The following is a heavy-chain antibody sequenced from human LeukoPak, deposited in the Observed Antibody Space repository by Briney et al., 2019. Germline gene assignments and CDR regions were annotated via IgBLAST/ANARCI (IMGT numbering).Heavy chain of an antibody. J-gene: IGHJ4*02. D-gene: IGHD4-17*01. CDR2: ISSSSSTI. V-gene: IGHV3-48*01. Sequence: PGGPLRLSCAASGFTFSSYSMNWVRQAPGKGLEWVSYISSSSSTIYYADSVKGRFTISRDNAKNSLYLQMNSLRAEDTAVYYCARDGDYGDYVMDYWGQGTLVTVSS. CDR1: GFTFSSYS. CDR3: ARDGDYGDYVMDY.